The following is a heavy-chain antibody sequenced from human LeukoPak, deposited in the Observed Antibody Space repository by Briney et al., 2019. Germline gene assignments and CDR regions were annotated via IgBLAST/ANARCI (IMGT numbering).Heavy chain of an antibody. V-gene: IGHV4-61*02. J-gene: IGHJ4*02. CDR2: IYTSGST. CDR1: GGSISSGSYY. CDR3: AGSSGYSSGWRVDY. Sequence: SETLSLTCTVSGGSISSGSYYWSWIRQPAGKGLGWIGRIYTSGSTNYNPSLKSRVTISVDTSKNQFSLKLSSVTAADTAVYYCAGSSGYSSGWRVDYWGQGTLVTVSS. D-gene: IGHD6-19*01.